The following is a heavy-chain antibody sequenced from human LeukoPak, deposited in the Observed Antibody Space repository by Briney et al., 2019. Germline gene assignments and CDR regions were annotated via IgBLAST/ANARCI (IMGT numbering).Heavy chain of an antibody. Sequence: PWASVTVSCKASGGTFSSYAISWARQAPGQGLEWMGGIIPIFGTANYAQKFQGRVTITTDESTSTAYMELSSLRSEDTAVYYCARSGGRIRSIAVAGTLNYWGQGTLVTVSA. J-gene: IGHJ4*02. CDR3: ARSGGRIRSIAVAGTLNY. CDR2: IIPIFGTA. V-gene: IGHV1-69*05. D-gene: IGHD6-19*01. CDR1: GGTFSSYA.